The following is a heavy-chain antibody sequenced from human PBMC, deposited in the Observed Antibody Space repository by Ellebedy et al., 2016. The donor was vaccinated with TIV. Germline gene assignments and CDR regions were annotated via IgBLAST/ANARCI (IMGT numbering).Heavy chain of an antibody. CDR3: ARGWGRYCSSTRCYYYYGMDV. CDR2: INHSGST. V-gene: IGHV4-34*01. Sequence: GSLRLXCAVYGGSFSGYYWSWIRQPPGKGLEWIGEINHSGSTNYNPSLKSRVTISVDTSKNQFSLKLSSVTAADTAVYYCARGWGRYCSSTRCYYYYGMDVWGQGTTVTVSS. CDR1: GGSFSGYY. D-gene: IGHD2-2*01. J-gene: IGHJ6*02.